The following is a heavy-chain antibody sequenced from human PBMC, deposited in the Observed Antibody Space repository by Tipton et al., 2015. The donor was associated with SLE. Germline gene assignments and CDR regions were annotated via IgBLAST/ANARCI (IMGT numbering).Heavy chain of an antibody. D-gene: IGHD3-3*01. J-gene: IGHJ4*02. CDR2: IYYSGST. Sequence: TLSLTCTVSGGSISSSGYYWGWIRQPPGKGLEWIGSIYYSGSTYYNPSLKSRVTISVDTSKNQFSLKLSSVTAADTAVYYCARVSYDFWSGQMDYWGQGTLVTVSS. V-gene: IGHV4-39*07. CDR1: GGSISSSGYY. CDR3: ARVSYDFWSGQMDY.